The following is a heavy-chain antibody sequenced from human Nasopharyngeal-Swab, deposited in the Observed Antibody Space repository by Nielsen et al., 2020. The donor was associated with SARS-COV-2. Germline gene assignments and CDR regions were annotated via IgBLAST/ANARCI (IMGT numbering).Heavy chain of an antibody. D-gene: IGHD2-15*01. CDR1: GGSFSSYY. CDR2: INQSGSA. J-gene: IGHJ4*02. CDR3: ARGGYCSGGSCYASSYRGFWAQYYSLDY. Sequence: SKTLSLTCAVYGGSFSSYYWGWIRQPPGKGLEWIAEINQSGSANYNPSLKSRVTISVDTSKNQFSLKLTSVTAADTAVYYCARGGYCSGGSCYASSYRGFWAQYYSLDYWGQGTLVTVSS. V-gene: IGHV4-34*01.